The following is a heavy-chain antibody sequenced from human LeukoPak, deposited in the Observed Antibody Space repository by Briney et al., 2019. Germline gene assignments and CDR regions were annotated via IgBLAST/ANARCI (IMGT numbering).Heavy chain of an antibody. CDR2: IYYSGST. CDR3: ARGGDFWSGYSPDAFDI. V-gene: IGHV4-59*01. CDR1: GGSISSYY. Sequence: PSETLSLTWTVSGGSISSYYWSWIRQPPGKGLEWIGYIYYSGSTNYNPSLKSRVTISVDTSKNQFSLKLSSVTAADTAVYYCARGGDFWSGYSPDAFDIWGQGTMVTVSS. D-gene: IGHD3-3*01. J-gene: IGHJ3*02.